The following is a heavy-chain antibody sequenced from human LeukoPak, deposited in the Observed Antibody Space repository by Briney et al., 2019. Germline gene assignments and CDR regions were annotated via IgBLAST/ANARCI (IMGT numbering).Heavy chain of an antibody. D-gene: IGHD3-3*01. CDR3: AKGWGIPIFGVVTN. CDR2: ISYDGSNK. V-gene: IGHV3-30*04. CDR1: GFTFSSYA. J-gene: IGHJ4*02. Sequence: GGSLRLSCAASGFTFSSYAMHWVRQAPGKGLEWVAVISYDGSNKYFADSVKGRFTISRDSSKNTLYLQMNSLRAEDTAVYYCAKGWGIPIFGVVTNWGQGTLVTVSS.